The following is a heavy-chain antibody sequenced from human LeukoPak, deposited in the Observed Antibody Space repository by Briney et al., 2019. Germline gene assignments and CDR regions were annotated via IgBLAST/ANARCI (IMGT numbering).Heavy chain of an antibody. V-gene: IGHV3-21*01. Sequence: GGSLRLSCAASGFTFSSHAMSWVRQAPGKGLEWVSSISSSSSYILYADSVRGRFSISRDHAKNSLYRQINSLRAKDTAVYYWPSVQKPRKTLGSAVVCWGEGTVVIVSS. CDR2: ISSSSSYI. CDR1: GFTFSSHA. J-gene: IGHJ4*02. CDR3: PSVQKPRKTLGSAVVC. D-gene: IGHD2-15*01.